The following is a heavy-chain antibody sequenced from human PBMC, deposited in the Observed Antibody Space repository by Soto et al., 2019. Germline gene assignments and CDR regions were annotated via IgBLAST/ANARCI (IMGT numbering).Heavy chain of an antibody. J-gene: IGHJ3*02. V-gene: IGHV4-59*08. CDR3: ARHLLSLSGSYEDAFDI. CDR2: IYYSGST. Sequence: SETLSLTCTVSGCSISSYYWSWIRQPPGKGLEWIGYIYYSGSTNYNPSLKSRVTISVDTSKNQFSLKLSSVTAADTAVYYCARHLLSLSGSYEDAFDIWGQGTMVTVSS. CDR1: GCSISSYY. D-gene: IGHD3-10*01.